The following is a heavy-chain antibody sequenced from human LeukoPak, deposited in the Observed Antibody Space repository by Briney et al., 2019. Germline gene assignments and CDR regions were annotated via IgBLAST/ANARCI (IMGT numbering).Heavy chain of an antibody. CDR1: GFTFSDYE. Sequence: GGSLRLSCAASGFTFSDYEMNWVRQAPGKGLEWVSSISSSSSYIDYADSVKGRFTISRDNAKKSLYLQMNTLRAEDTAVYYCARAYSGTYEDYWGQGTLVTVSS. J-gene: IGHJ4*02. CDR2: ISSSSSYI. D-gene: IGHD1-26*01. CDR3: ARAYSGTYEDY. V-gene: IGHV3-21*01.